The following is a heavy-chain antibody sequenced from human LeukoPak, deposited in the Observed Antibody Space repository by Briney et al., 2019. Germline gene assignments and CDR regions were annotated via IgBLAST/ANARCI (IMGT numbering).Heavy chain of an antibody. Sequence: PGGSLRLSCAASGFTFSSYAVSWVRQAPGKGLEWVSAISGSGGSTYYADSVKGRFTISRDNSKNTLYLQMNSLRAEDTAVYYCAKFSYGDYVGNFDYWGQGTLVTVSS. J-gene: IGHJ4*02. CDR3: AKFSYGDYVGNFDY. CDR1: GFTFSSYA. V-gene: IGHV3-23*01. D-gene: IGHD4-17*01. CDR2: ISGSGGST.